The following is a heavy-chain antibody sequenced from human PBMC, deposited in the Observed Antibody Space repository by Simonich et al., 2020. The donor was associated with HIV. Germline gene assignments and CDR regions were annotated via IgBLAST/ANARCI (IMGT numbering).Heavy chain of an antibody. CDR1: GFTFSSYA. CDR3: AKDRYYNFWSGYYDY. D-gene: IGHD3-3*01. Sequence: EVQLLESGGGLVQPGGSLRLSCAASGFTFSSYAMSWVRQAPGKGLGGVSAISGSGGSTYDADSVKGRFTISRDNSKNTLYLQMNSLRAEDTAVYYCAKDRYYNFWSGYYDYWGQGTLVTVSS. V-gene: IGHV3-23*01. J-gene: IGHJ4*02. CDR2: ISGSGGST.